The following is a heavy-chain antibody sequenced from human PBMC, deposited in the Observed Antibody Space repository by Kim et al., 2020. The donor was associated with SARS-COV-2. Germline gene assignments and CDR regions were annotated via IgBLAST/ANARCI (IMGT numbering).Heavy chain of an antibody. J-gene: IGHJ5*02. D-gene: IGHD3-22*01. CDR3: ARDQGLNWFDP. CDR1: GGSISSYY. V-gene: IGHV4-59*13. Sequence: SETLSLTCTVSGGSISSYYWSWIRQPPGKGLEWIGYIFYSGPTNYNPSLKSRFTTSVDTSKNQFSLKLSSVTAADTAVCYCARDQGLNWFDPWGQGTLATVSS. CDR2: IFYSGPT.